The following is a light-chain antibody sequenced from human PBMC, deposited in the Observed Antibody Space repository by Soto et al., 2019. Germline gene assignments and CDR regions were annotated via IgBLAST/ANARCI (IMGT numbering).Light chain of an antibody. J-gene: IGLJ3*02. CDR2: EVS. V-gene: IGLV2-8*01. CDR1: SSDVGAYKY. Sequence: QSALTQPPSASGSPGQSVTISCTGTSSDVGAYKYVSWYQQYPGKAPKLMIYEVSTRPSGVPDRFSGSKSGNTASLTVSGLQAVDEADYYCTSYVGSDIWVFGGGTKLTVL. CDR3: TSYVGSDIWV.